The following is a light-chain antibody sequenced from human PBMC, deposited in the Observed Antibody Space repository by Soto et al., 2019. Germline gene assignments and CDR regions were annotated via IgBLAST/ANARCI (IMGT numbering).Light chain of an antibody. Sequence: DIQMTQSPSSLSASVGDRVTITCRASQSINTYLNWYQQKPGKAPKLLIYAASTLQGGVPSRFSGSGSGTDFTLTISSLQPEDFATYYCQQSYSTPRTFGQGTRVEFK. CDR2: AAS. V-gene: IGKV1-39*01. J-gene: IGKJ1*01. CDR3: QQSYSTPRT. CDR1: QSINTY.